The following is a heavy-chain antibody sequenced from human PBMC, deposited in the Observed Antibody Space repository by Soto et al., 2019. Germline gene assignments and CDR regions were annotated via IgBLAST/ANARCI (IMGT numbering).Heavy chain of an antibody. Sequence: ASVPVSCKACGYTFMDYYIHWVRQPAGQGFECMGTSSQKSAGKTSEQKFQGSPTMPWDISHNSADTEPSSLMSEDTAVYYCEGEPGYNSDWYYFDLCGEGGMVTISS. CDR1: GYTFMDYY. CDR2: SSQKSAGK. CDR3: EGEPGYNSDWYYFDL. J-gene: IGHJ4*02. V-gene: IGHV1-2*02. D-gene: IGHD6-19*01.